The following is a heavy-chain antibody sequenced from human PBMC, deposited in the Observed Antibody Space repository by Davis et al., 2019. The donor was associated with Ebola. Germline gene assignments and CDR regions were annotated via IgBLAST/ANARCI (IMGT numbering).Heavy chain of an antibody. D-gene: IGHD4-17*01. CDR2: IRSKANSYAT. CDR1: GFTFSGSA. V-gene: IGHV3-73*01. Sequence: GESLKISCAASGFTFSGSAMHWVRQASGKGLEWVGRIRSKANSYATAYAASVKGRFTISRDDSKNTAYLQMNSLKTEDTAAYYCTSQTTVTDYWGQGTLVTVSS. J-gene: IGHJ4*02. CDR3: TSQTTVTDY.